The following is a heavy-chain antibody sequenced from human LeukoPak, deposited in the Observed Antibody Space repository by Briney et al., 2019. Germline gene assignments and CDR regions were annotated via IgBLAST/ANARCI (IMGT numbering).Heavy chain of an antibody. Sequence: GGSLRLSCAASGFTFSSYAMSWVRQAPGKGLEWVSAISGSGGSTYYADSVKGRFTISRDNSKNTLYLQMSGLRAEDTALYYCAKDQVAYYDSSGYPFWGQGTLVTVSS. CDR3: AKDQVAYYDSSGYPF. D-gene: IGHD3-22*01. CDR2: ISGSGGST. J-gene: IGHJ4*02. V-gene: IGHV3-23*01. CDR1: GFTFSSYA.